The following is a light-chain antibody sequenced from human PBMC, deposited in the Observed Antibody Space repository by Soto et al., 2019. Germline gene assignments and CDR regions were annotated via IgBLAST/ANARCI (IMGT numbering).Light chain of an antibody. J-gene: IGKJ3*01. CDR3: LQYAHWPFT. CDR2: KVS. V-gene: IGKV2-30*01. Sequence: DVVLTQSPLSPPVTLGQPASISCMSSQSLVYSDGITYLNWFQQRPGQSPRRLIYKVSNRNSGVPDRFSGSGSGTYFTLKVSRVEPEDVGVYFCLQYAHWPFTFGPGTRVDIK. CDR1: QSLVYSDGITY.